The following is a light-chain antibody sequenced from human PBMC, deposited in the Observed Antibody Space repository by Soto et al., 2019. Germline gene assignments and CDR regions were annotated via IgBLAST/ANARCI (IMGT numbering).Light chain of an antibody. J-gene: IGKJ1*01. CDR2: DAS. V-gene: IGKV1-5*01. Sequence: DIQMTQSPSSLSASVRDRVTITCRASESIINYLNWYQQKPGKAPKLLIYDASSLESGVPSRFSGSGSGTEFTLTISSLQPDDFATYYCQQYNSYSEAFGQRTKVDI. CDR1: ESIINY. CDR3: QQYNSYSEA.